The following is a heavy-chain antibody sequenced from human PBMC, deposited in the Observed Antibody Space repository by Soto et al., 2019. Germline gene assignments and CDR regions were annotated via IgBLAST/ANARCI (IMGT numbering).Heavy chain of an antibody. V-gene: IGHV3-11*01. D-gene: IGHD6-13*01. J-gene: IGHJ5*02. Sequence: PGGSLRLSCAASGFTFSDYYMSWIRQAPGKGLEWVSYISSSGSTIYYADSVKGRFTISRDNAKNSLYLQMNSLRAEDTAVYYCARDLVTYSSSWYFWFDPWGQGTLVTVSS. CDR3: ARDLVTYSSSWYFWFDP. CDR1: GFTFSDYY. CDR2: ISSSGSTI.